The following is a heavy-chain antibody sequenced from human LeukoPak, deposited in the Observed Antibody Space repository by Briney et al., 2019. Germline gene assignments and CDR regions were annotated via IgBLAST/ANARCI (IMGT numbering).Heavy chain of an antibody. CDR3: ARGGSSWVSAAPFDY. J-gene: IGHJ4*02. Sequence: SETLSLTCTVSGGSISSYYWSWIRQPPGKGLEWIGYIYYSGSTNYNPSLKSRVTMSVDTSKNQFSLKLRSATAADTGVYYCARGGSSWVSAAPFDYWGQGTLVTVSS. D-gene: IGHD2-2*01. CDR1: GGSISSYY. CDR2: IYYSGST. V-gene: IGHV4-59*12.